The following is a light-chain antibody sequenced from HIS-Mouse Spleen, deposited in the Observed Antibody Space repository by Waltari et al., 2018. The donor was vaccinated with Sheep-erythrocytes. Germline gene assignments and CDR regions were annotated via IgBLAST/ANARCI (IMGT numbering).Light chain of an antibody. CDR3: LQDYNYPYT. J-gene: IGKJ2*01. V-gene: IGKV1-6*01. Sequence: AIQMTQSPSSLSASVRDRLTITCRASQGSRNDLGWYQQKPGKAPKLLIYAASSLQSGVPSRFSGSGSGTDFTLTISSLQPEDFATYYCLQDYNYPYTFGQGTKLEIK. CDR2: AAS. CDR1: QGSRND.